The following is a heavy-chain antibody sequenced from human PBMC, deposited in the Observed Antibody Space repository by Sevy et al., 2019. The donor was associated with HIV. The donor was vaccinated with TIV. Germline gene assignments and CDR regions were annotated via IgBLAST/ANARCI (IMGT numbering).Heavy chain of an antibody. CDR2: ISSSSSYI. V-gene: IGHV3-21*01. D-gene: IGHD6-13*01. CDR1: GFTFSSYS. Sequence: GGSLRLSCAASGFTFSSYSMNWVRQAPGKGLEWVSSISSSSSYIYYADSVKGRFTISRDNAKNSLYLQMNSLRAEDTAVYYCARCITSSPGYYGMDVWGQGTTVTVSS. CDR3: ARCITSSPGYYGMDV. J-gene: IGHJ6*02.